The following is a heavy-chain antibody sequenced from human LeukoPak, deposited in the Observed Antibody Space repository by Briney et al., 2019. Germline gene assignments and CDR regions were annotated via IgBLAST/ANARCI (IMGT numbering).Heavy chain of an antibody. D-gene: IGHD6-6*01. J-gene: IGHJ5*02. CDR3: ARWASIAARPGWFDP. CDR2: INHSGST. Sequence: SETLSLTCAVYGGSFSGYYWSWIRQPPGKGLEWIGEINHSGSTNYNPSLKSRVTISVDTSKNQFSLKLSSVTAADTAVYYCARWASIAARPGWFDPWGQGTLVIVSS. CDR1: GGSFSGYY. V-gene: IGHV4-34*01.